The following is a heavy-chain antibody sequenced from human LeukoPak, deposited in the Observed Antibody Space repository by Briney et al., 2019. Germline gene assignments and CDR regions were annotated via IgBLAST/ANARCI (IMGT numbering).Heavy chain of an antibody. Sequence: GGSLRLSCAVSGFTFRSYFMRWVRQAPGKGLEYVSAINYNGDGTYYANSVKGRLTISRDNSKDTVYLQMGSLRAEDTAVYYCARDPSVGGFSGSELDLWGQGTLVTVSS. CDR3: ARDPSVGGFSGSELDL. CDR1: GFTFRSYF. D-gene: IGHD3-16*01. CDR2: INYNGDGT. V-gene: IGHV3-64*01. J-gene: IGHJ5*02.